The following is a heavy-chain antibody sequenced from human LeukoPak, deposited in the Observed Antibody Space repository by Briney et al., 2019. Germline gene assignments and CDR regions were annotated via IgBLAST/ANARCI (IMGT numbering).Heavy chain of an antibody. CDR2: ISYDGSNK. J-gene: IGHJ4*02. V-gene: IGHV3-30*18. Sequence: SGGSLRLSCATSGFTFSSCAMHWVRQAPGKGLEWVVFISYDGSNKYYADSVKGRFTISRDNSKNTLYLQMNSLRAEDTAVYYCAKEIPHYYGSGSAFDYWGQGTLVTVSS. CDR1: GFTFSSCA. D-gene: IGHD3-10*01. CDR3: AKEIPHYYGSGSAFDY.